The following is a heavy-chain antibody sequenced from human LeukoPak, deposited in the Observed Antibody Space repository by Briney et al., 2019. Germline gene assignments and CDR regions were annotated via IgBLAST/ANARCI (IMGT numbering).Heavy chain of an antibody. CDR2: ITNSGNSI. V-gene: IGHV3-11*04. CDR1: GFTFSHYY. CDR3: ARAYLDAFDI. D-gene: IGHD2-2*01. J-gene: IGHJ3*02. Sequence: GGSLRLSCAASGFTFSHYYMSWIRRAPGKGLEWVSYITNSGNSIFYADSVKGRFTISRDNAKNSLYLQMNSLRAEDTAVYYCARAYLDAFDIWGQGTMVTVSS.